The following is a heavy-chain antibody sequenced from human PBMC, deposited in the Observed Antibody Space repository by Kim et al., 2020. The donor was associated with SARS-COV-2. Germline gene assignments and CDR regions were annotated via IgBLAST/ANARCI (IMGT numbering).Heavy chain of an antibody. V-gene: IGHV3-21*01. J-gene: IGHJ6*02. Sequence: GGSLRLSCAASGFTFSSYSMNWVRQAPGKGLEWVSSISSSSSYIYYADSVKGRFTISRDNAKNSLYLQMNSLRAEDTAVYYCARDRSAPYYYDSSGPPGVWGQGTTVTVSS. CDR3: ARDRSAPYYYDSSGPPGV. CDR1: GFTFSSYS. CDR2: ISSSSSYI. D-gene: IGHD3-22*01.